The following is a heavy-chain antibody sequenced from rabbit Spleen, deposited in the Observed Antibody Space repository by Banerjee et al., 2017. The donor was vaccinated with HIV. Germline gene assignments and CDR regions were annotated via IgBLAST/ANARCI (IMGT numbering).Heavy chain of an antibody. CDR1: GFDLSNYG. D-gene: IGHD1-1*01. CDR2: IDPIFGAT. CDR3: VRGASSSGYYSL. J-gene: IGHJ6*01. V-gene: IGHV1S7*01. Sequence: QLEESAGGLVQPGGSLKVSCKASGFDLSNYGVSWVRQAPGKGLEWIGYIDPIFGATYYATWVNGRFTISSHNAQNTLYLQLNSLTAADTATYFCVRGASSSGYYSLWGPGTLVTVS.